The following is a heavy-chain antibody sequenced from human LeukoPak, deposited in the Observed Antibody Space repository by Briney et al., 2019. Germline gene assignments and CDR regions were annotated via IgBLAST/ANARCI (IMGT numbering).Heavy chain of an antibody. J-gene: IGHJ3*02. CDR1: GFIFNNYA. CDR3: ARDLLI. Sequence: PGGSLRLSCAASGFIFNNYAMHWVRQAPGKGLEWVAVISYDGSNKYYADSVKGRFTISRDNSKNTLYLQMNSLRAEDTAVYYCARDLLIWGQGTMVTVSS. CDR2: ISYDGSNK. V-gene: IGHV3-30*14.